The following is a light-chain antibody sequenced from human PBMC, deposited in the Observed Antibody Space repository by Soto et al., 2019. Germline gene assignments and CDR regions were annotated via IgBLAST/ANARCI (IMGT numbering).Light chain of an antibody. J-gene: IGKJ3*01. CDR2: DAS. V-gene: IGKV3-11*01. CDR3: QQRSNWPI. CDR1: QSVSSY. Sequence: EIVLTQSPATLSLSPGERATLSCRASQSVSSYLAWYQQKPGQAPRLLIYDASNRATGIPARFSGSGSRTDFTLTISSLEPEDFAVYYCQQRSNWPIFGPGTKVDIK.